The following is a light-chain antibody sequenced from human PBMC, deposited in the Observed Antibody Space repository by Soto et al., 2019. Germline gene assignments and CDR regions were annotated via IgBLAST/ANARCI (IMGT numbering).Light chain of an antibody. J-gene: IGLJ2*01. CDR2: LNSDGSH. Sequence: QSVLTQSPSASASLGASVKPTCTLTSGHSSHAIAWHQQQPEKGPRFLMKLNSDGSHNKGDGIPDRFSGSSSGAERFLTISSLQSEDEADYYCQTWGTGIQVFGGGTKLTVL. V-gene: IGLV4-69*01. CDR3: QTWGTGIQV. CDR1: SGHSSHA.